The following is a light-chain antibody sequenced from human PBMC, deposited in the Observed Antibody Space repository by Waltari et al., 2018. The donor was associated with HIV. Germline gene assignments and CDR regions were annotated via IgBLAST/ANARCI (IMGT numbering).Light chain of an antibody. CDR3: CSYAGSSTLV. CDR2: EVS. CDR1: SSDVGSYNL. Sequence: QSALTQPASVSGSPGQSIPISCTGTSSDVGSYNLVSWYQQHPGQAPKRTIYEVSKRPSGVSNRFSGSKSGNTASLTISGLQAEDEADYYCCSYAGSSTLVFGGGTKLTVL. V-gene: IGLV2-23*02. J-gene: IGLJ2*01.